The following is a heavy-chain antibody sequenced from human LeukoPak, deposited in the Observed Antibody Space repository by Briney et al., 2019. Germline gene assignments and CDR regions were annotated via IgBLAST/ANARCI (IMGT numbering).Heavy chain of an antibody. V-gene: IGHV3-30-3*01. CDR2: ISYDGSNK. CDR1: GFTFSSYA. J-gene: IGHJ4*02. Sequence: GGSLRLSCAASGFTFSSYAMHWVRQAPGKGLEWVAVISYDGSNKYYADSVKGRFTISRDNSKNTLYLQMNSLRAEDTAIYYCASQPMFYWGQGILVTVSS. D-gene: IGHD3-10*02. CDR3: ASQPMFY.